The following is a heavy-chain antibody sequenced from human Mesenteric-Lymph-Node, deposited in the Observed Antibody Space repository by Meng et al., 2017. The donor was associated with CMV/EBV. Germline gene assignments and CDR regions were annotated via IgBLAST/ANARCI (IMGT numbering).Heavy chain of an antibody. D-gene: IGHD3-16*01. CDR1: GYSISSYY. Sequence: SETLSLTCAVSGYSISSYYWSWIRQPPGKGLEWIGYIYYSGSTNYNPSLKSRVTISVDTSKNQFSLKLSSVTAADTAVYYCARTVGAFDIWGQGTMVTVSS. V-gene: IGHV4-59*01. J-gene: IGHJ3*02. CDR3: ARTVGAFDI. CDR2: IYYSGST.